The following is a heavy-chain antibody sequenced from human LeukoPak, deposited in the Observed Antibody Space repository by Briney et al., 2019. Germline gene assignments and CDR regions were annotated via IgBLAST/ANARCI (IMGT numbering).Heavy chain of an antibody. CDR2: ISGSGGST. V-gene: IGHV3-23*01. D-gene: IGHD1-26*01. J-gene: IGHJ4*02. CDR3: ARVGASGSYSTPFDY. CDR1: GFTFSSYA. Sequence: GGSLRLSCAGSGFTFSSYAMSWVRQAPGKGLEWVSGISGSGGSTYYADSVKGRFTISRDNSKNTLYLQMNSLRVEGTAVYHCARVGASGSYSTPFDYWGQGTLVTVSS.